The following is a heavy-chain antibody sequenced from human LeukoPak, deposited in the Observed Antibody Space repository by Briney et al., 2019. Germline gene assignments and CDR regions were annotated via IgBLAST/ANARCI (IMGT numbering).Heavy chain of an antibody. CDR1: GGSISSGDYY. D-gene: IGHD2-15*01. J-gene: IGHJ4*02. CDR2: IDYSGST. V-gene: IGHV4-30-4*01. CDR3: ARVVVVVAATPGFDY. Sequence: SSQTLSLTCTVSGGSISSGDYYWSWIRQPPGKGLEWIGYIDYSGSTYYNPSLKSRVTISVDTSKNQFSLKLSSVTAADTAVYYCARVVVVVAATPGFDYWGQGTLVTVSS.